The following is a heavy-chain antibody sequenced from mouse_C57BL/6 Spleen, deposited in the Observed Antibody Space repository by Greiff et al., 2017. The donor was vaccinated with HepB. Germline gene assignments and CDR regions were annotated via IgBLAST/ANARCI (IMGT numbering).Heavy chain of an antibody. CDR2: IYPGSGST. D-gene: IGHD3-1*01. CDR1: GYTFTSYW. V-gene: IGHV1-55*01. Sequence: QVQLQQPGAELVKPGASVKMSCKASGYTFTSYWITWVKQRPGQGLEWIGDIYPGSGSTNYNEKFKSKATLTVDTSSSTAYMQISSLTSEDSAVYYCARGGYGGGAMDYWGQGTSVTVSS. J-gene: IGHJ4*01. CDR3: ARGGYGGGAMDY.